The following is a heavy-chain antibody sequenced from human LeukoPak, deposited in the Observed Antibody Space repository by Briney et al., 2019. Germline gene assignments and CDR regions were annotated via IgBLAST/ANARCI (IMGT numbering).Heavy chain of an antibody. CDR1: GGSISSYY. D-gene: IGHD3-10*01. V-gene: IGHV4-59*01. Sequence: SETLSLTCTVSGGSISSYYWSWIRQPPGKGLEWIGYIYYSGSTNYNPSLKSRVTISVDTSKNQFSLKLSSVTAADTAVYYCARAAYYYGSGSFGDYYYMDVWGKGTTVTISS. J-gene: IGHJ6*03. CDR3: ARAAYYYGSGSFGDYYYMDV. CDR2: IYYSGST.